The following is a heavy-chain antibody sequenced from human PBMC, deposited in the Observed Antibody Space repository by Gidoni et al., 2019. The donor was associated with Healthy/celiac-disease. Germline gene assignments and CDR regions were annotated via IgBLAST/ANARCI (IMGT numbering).Heavy chain of an antibody. V-gene: IGHV3-48*01. Sequence: EVQLVESGGGLVQPGGSLRLSCAASGFTFSSYSMNWVRQAPGKGLEWVSYISSSSSTIYYADSVKGRFTISRDNAKNSLYLQMNSLRAEDTAVYYCAREFQLVSGYDPNWGQGTLVTVSS. D-gene: IGHD5-12*01. CDR3: AREFQLVSGYDPN. J-gene: IGHJ4*02. CDR1: GFTFSSYS. CDR2: ISSSSSTI.